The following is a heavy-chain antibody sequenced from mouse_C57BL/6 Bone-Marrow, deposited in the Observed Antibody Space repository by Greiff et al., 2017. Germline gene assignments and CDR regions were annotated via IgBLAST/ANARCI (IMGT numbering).Heavy chain of an antibody. CDR1: GFNIKDDY. CDR2: IDPENGDT. V-gene: IGHV14-4*01. D-gene: IGHD1-1*01. J-gene: IGHJ3*01. CDR3: TTLPYYYCFAY. Sequence: VQLQQSGAELVRPGASVKLSCTASGFNIKDDYMHWVKQRPEQGLEWIGWIDPENGDTEYASKFQGKATITADTSANTAYLQLRSLTSEDTAVYYCTTLPYYYCFAYWGQGTLVTVSA.